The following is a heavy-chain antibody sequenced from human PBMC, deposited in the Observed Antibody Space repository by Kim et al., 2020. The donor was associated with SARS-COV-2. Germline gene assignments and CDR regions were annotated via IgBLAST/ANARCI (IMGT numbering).Heavy chain of an antibody. V-gene: IGHV4-30-4*01. Sequence: TFSLTGTVSGGSGSRGDSSWCWLRQPPGMGLEWIGSIYYSGSTSYNPSLKSRVTISVDTSKNQFSLKVTSVTAADTAVYYCARDTRRMVRESPYYYNGMDVWGQGTTVTVSS. CDR3: ARDTRRMVRESPYYYNGMDV. CDR1: GGSGSRGDSS. J-gene: IGHJ6*02. D-gene: IGHD3-10*01. CDR2: IYYSGST.